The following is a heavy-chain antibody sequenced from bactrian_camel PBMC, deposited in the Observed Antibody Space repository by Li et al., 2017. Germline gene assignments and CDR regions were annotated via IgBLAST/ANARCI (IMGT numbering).Heavy chain of an antibody. CDR2: INSGGTP. CDR1: GDGYASPYC. J-gene: IGHJ4*01. D-gene: IGHD1*01. V-gene: IGHV3S55*01. Sequence: QVQLVESGGGSVQAGGSLRLSCSISGDGYASPYCTGWLRQAPGKEPEGVAGINSGGTPMYEESVKGRFTISQDNAKMTLYLQMNSLKPDDTAVYYCAATGQMLSVAGCRTQGTQVTVS.